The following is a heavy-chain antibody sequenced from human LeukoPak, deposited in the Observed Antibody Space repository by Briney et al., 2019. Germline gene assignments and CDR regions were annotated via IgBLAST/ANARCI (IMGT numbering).Heavy chain of an antibody. D-gene: IGHD3-22*01. Sequence: GGSLRLSCAASGFTFSSYAMSWVRQAPGKGLEWVSAISGSGGSTYYADSVKGRFTISRDNSKNTLYLQMNSLRAEDTAVYYCAKDPSYYYDSSGYYYFDYWGQGTLVTVSS. J-gene: IGHJ4*02. V-gene: IGHV3-23*01. CDR3: AKDPSYYYDSSGYYYFDY. CDR2: ISGSGGST. CDR1: GFTFSSYA.